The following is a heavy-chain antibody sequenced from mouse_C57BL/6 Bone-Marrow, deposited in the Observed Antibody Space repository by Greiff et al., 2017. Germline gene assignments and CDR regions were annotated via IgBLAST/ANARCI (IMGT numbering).Heavy chain of an antibody. D-gene: IGHD4-1*02. Sequence: QVQLQQPGAELVKPGASVKLSCKASGYTFTSYWMQWVKQRPGQGLEWIGEIDPSDSYTNYNQKFKGKATLTVGTSSSTAYMQHSSLTSEYSAVYYCASNWDWFAYWGQGTLVTVSA. J-gene: IGHJ3*01. CDR2: IDPSDSYT. CDR3: ASNWDWFAY. V-gene: IGHV1-50*01. CDR1: GYTFTSYW.